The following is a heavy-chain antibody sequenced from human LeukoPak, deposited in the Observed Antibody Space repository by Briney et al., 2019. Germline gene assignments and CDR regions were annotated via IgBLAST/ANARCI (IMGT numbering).Heavy chain of an antibody. CDR3: ARGRSYYDFWSGYSFPFAFDI. Sequence: PSETLSLTCAVYGGSFSGYYWSWIRQPPGKGLEWIGEINHSGSTNYNPSLKSRVTISVDTSKNQFSLKLSTVTAADTAVYYCARGRSYYDFWSGYSFPFAFDIWGQGTMVTVSS. CDR2: INHSGST. D-gene: IGHD3-3*01. J-gene: IGHJ3*02. V-gene: IGHV4-34*01. CDR1: GGSFSGYY.